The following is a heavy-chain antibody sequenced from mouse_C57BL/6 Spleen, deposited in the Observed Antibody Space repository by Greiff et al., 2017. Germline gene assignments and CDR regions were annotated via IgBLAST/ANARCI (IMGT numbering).Heavy chain of an antibody. Sequence: VQLQQSGAELVRPGSSVKMSCKTSGYTFTSSGINWVKQRPGQGLEWIGYIYIGNGYTEYNGKFKGKATLTADTSSSTAYVQLSSLTSEDSAIYFCARAPSSYAMDYWGQGTSATVSS. D-gene: IGHD2-10*02. CDR3: ARAPSSYAMDY. CDR1: GYTFTSSG. CDR2: IYIGNGYT. J-gene: IGHJ4*01. V-gene: IGHV1-58*01.